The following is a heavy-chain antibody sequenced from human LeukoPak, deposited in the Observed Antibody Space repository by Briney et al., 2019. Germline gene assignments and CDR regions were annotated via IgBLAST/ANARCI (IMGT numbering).Heavy chain of an antibody. J-gene: IGHJ4*02. V-gene: IGHV3-23*01. D-gene: IGHD6-19*01. CDR3: AKDRSGWSPIDY. CDR1: XX. Sequence: XXXSXVRQAPGKGLEWVSAISGSGGSTYYADSVKGRFTISRDNSKNTLYLQMNSLRAEDTAVYYCAKDRSGWSPIDYWGQGTLVTVSS. CDR2: ISGSGGST.